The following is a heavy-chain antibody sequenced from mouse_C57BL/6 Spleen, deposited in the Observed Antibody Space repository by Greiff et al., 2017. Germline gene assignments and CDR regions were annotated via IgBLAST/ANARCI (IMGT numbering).Heavy chain of an antibody. CDR1: GYTFTSYG. D-gene: IGHD1-1*01. Sequence: VQLQQSGAELARPGASVKLSCKASGYTFTSYGLSWVKQRTGQGLEWIGEIYPRSGNTYYNEKFKGKATLTADKSSSTAYMELRSLTSEDSAVYFCAREHEVTTGGYFDVWGTGTTVTVSS. CDR2: IYPRSGNT. V-gene: IGHV1-81*01. J-gene: IGHJ1*03. CDR3: AREHEVTTGGYFDV.